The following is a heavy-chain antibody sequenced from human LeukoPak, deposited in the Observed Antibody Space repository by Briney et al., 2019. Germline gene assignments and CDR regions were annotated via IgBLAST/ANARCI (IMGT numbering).Heavy chain of an antibody. CDR3: ARTNRRQSEDYYYYMDV. CDR1: GYTFTSYG. V-gene: IGHV1-18*01. Sequence: ASVKVSCKASGYTFTSYGISWVRQAPGQGLEWMGWISAYNGNTNYAQKLQSRVTITADESTSTAYMELSSLRSEDTAVYYCARTNRRQSEDYYYYMDVWGKGTTATVSS. J-gene: IGHJ6*03. CDR2: ISAYNGNT. D-gene: IGHD1/OR15-1a*01.